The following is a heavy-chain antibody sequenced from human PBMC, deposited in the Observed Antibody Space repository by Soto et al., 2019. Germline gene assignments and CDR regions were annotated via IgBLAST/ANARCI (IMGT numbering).Heavy chain of an antibody. CDR2: INHSGTV. CDR3: ARAGAALVRGSIGGFDY. D-gene: IGHD3-10*01. J-gene: IGHJ4*02. CDR1: GGAFNGYY. Sequence: QVHLQQWGAGLLKPSETLSLTCAVNGGAFNGYYWTWIRQPPGKGLEWIGEINHSGTVDYNPSLKNRFTVSIDTSKKQFSLTLTSVAAADTAVYYCARAGAALVRGSIGGFDYWGQGTLVTVSS. V-gene: IGHV4-34*01.